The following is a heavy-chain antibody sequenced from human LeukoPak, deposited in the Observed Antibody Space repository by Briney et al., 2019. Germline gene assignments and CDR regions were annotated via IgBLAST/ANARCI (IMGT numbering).Heavy chain of an antibody. J-gene: IGHJ3*02. Sequence: GGSLRLSCGASGFTFSNYAMRWVRQAPGKGLEWVSVIYSGGSTYYADSVKGRFTISRDNSKNTLYLQMNSLRAEDTAVYYCARARDYDSSLDAFDIWGQGTMVTVSS. D-gene: IGHD3-22*01. CDR1: GFTFSNYA. CDR3: ARARDYDSSLDAFDI. V-gene: IGHV3-66*01. CDR2: IYSGGST.